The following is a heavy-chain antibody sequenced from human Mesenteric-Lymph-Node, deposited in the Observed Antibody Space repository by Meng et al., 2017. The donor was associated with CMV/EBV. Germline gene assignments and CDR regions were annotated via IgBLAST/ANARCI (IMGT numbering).Heavy chain of an antibody. D-gene: IGHD6-6*01. V-gene: IGHV1-69*05. CDR2: IIPIFGTA. CDR3: AGKHSSSNYYYYGMDV. J-gene: IGHJ6*02. Sequence: SVKVSCKASGYTFTTYYMHWVRQAPGQGLEWMGGIIPIFGTANYAQKFQGRVTITTDESTSTAYMELSSLRSEDTAVYYCAGKHSSSNYYYYGMDVWGQGTTVTVSS. CDR1: GYTFTTYY.